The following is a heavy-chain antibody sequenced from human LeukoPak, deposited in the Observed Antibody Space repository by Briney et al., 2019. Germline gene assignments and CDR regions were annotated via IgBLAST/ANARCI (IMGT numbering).Heavy chain of an antibody. CDR2: MNPNSGNT. CDR1: GYTFTSCD. J-gene: IGHJ4*02. V-gene: IGHV1-8*01. CDR3: TRGSSGRRDN. D-gene: IGHD6-19*01. Sequence: ASVKVSCKASGYTFTSCDINGVRQSTGQGLEGMGWMNPNSGNTDYGQSFKGRITMTRDISIGTAYMELSNLTSEDTAIYYCTRGSSGRRDNWGQGTLVTVSA.